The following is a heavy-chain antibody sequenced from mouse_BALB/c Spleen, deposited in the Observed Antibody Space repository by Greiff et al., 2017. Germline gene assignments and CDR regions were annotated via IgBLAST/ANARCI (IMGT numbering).Heavy chain of an antibody. CDR3: ARAYYRYDVWFAY. CDR2: ISYDGSN. J-gene: IGHJ3*01. CDR1: GYSITSGYF. D-gene: IGHD2-14*01. V-gene: IGHV3-6*02. Sequence: DVKLQESGPGLVKPSQSLSLTCSVTGYSITSGYFWNWIRQFPGNILEWMGYISYDGSNNYNPSLKNRISITRDTSKNQFFLKLNSVTTEDTATYYCARAYYRYDVWFAYWGQGTLVTVSA.